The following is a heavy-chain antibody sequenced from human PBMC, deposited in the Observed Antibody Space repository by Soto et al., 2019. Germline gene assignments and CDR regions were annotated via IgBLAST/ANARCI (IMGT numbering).Heavy chain of an antibody. J-gene: IGHJ4*02. CDR2: IIPIFGTA. V-gene: IGHV1-69*06. CDR1: GGTFSSYA. Sequence: ASVKVSCKASGGTFSSYAISWVRQAPGQGLEWMGGIIPIFGTANYAQKFQGRVTITADKSTSTAYMELSSLRSEDTAVYYCARTDDYGDLDYWGQGTLVTVSS. CDR3: ARTDDYGDLDY. D-gene: IGHD4-17*01.